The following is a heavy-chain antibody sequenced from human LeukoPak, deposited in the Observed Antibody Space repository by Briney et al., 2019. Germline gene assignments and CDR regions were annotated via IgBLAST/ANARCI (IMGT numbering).Heavy chain of an antibody. CDR3: NRAAGYQVDY. V-gene: IGHV3-49*03. CDR1: GFTFGDYA. CDR2: IRSKAYGGTT. Sequence: GGSLRLSCTASGFTFGDYAMSWFRQAPGKGLEWVGFIRSKAYGGTTEYAASVKGRFIISRDDYKSITYKQMNSLKTEGTAVYYCNRAAGYQVDYWGQGTLVTVSS. J-gene: IGHJ4*02. D-gene: IGHD5-18*01.